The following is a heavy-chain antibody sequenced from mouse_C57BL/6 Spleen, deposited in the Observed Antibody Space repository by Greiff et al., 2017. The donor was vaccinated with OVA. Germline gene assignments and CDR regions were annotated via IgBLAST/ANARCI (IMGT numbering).Heavy chain of an antibody. V-gene: IGHV5-17*01. D-gene: IGHD2-4*01. Sequence: EVQLVESGGGLVKPGGSLKLSCAASGFTFSDYGMHWVRQAPEKGLEWVAYISSGSSTIYYADTVKGRFTISRDNAKNTLFLQMTSLRSEDTAMYYCARFYYDYDGYAMDDWGQGTSVTVSS. CDR1: GFTFSDYG. CDR2: ISSGSSTI. CDR3: ARFYYDYDGYAMDD. J-gene: IGHJ4*01.